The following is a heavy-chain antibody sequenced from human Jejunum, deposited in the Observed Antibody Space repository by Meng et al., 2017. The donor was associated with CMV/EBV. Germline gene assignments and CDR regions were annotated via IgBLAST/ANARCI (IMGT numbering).Heavy chain of an antibody. CDR2: ISGGGDDT. V-gene: IGHV3-23*01. CDR1: FRAYA. Sequence: FRAYAMAWVRQAPRKGLEWVSAISGGGDDTHYAGSVKDRFTISRDNSKNTVYLQLVSLTAEDTAVYYCARDPGATFFYYYFSMDVWGQGTTVTVSS. J-gene: IGHJ6*02. CDR3: ARDPGATFFYYYFSMDV. D-gene: IGHD1-1*01.